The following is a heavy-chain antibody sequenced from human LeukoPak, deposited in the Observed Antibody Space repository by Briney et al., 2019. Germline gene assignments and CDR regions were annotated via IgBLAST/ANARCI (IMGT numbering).Heavy chain of an antibody. CDR2: TDWNDAK. CDR1: GFSLSTTGVC. J-gene: IGHJ4*02. CDR3: ARSPNIRSCDYGDHFDY. V-gene: IGHV2-70*11. Sequence: ESGHALVKPTQTITLTCTFSGFSLSTTGVCVTWIRQPPGKALEWLARTDWNDAKYYNRSLKTRLTISKDTSKDQVVLTMTNVDPFDTATYYCARSPNIRSCDYGDHFDYWGQGTLVTVSS. D-gene: IGHD4-17*01.